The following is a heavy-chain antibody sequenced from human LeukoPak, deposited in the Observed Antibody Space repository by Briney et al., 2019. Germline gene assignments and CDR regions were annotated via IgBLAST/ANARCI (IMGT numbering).Heavy chain of an antibody. Sequence: SSETLSLTCTVSGGSISSSSYYWGWIRQPPGKGLEWIGSIYYSGSTYYNPSLKSRVTISADTSKNQFSLKLSSVTAADTAVYYCARRTASGSYYLDYWGQGTLVTVSS. D-gene: IGHD1-26*01. V-gene: IGHV4-39*01. CDR2: IYYSGST. CDR1: GGSISSSSYY. CDR3: ARRTASGSYYLDY. J-gene: IGHJ4*02.